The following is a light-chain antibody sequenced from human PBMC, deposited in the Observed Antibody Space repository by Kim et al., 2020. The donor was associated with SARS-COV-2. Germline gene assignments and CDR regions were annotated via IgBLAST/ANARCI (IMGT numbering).Light chain of an antibody. CDR1: SSNIGAGYD. Sequence: VTLSCNGSSSNIGAGYDVHWYQQLPGTAPKLLIYGNSNRPSGVPDRFSGSKSGTSASLAITGLQAEDEADYYCQSYDSSLSGDVVFGGGTQLTVL. J-gene: IGLJ2*01. CDR2: GNS. V-gene: IGLV1-40*01. CDR3: QSYDSSLSGDVV.